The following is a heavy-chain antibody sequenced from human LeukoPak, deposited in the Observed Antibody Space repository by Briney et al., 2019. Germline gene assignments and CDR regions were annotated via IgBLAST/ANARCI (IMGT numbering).Heavy chain of an antibody. CDR1: GGSFSGYY. Sequence: PSETLSLTCAVCGGSFSGYYWSWIRQPPGKGLEWIGEINHSGSTNYNPSLKSRVTISVDTSKNQFSLKLSSVTAADTAVYYCAVRGSLWSGYLRGKYYFDYWGQGTLVTVSS. D-gene: IGHD3-3*01. J-gene: IGHJ4*02. V-gene: IGHV4-34*01. CDR2: INHSGST. CDR3: AVRGSLWSGYLRGKYYFDY.